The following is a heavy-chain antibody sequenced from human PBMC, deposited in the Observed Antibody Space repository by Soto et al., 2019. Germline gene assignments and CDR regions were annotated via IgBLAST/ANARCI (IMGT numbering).Heavy chain of an antibody. D-gene: IGHD3-10*01. CDR1: GYTFTSYD. CDR2: MNPNSGNT. Sequence: QVQLVQSGAEVKKPGASVKVSCKASGYTFTSYDINWVRQATGQGLEWMGWMNPNSGNTGYAQKFQGRVTMTRNTSISTAYMELSSLRSEDTAVYYCAGRLCIYYGSGSYRGRCDYYYMDVWGKGTTVTVSS. V-gene: IGHV1-8*01. J-gene: IGHJ6*03. CDR3: AGRLCIYYGSGSYRGRCDYYYMDV.